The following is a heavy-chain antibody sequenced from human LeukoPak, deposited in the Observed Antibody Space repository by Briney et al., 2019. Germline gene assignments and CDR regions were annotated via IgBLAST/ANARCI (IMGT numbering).Heavy chain of an antibody. Sequence: PGGSLRLSCAASGFTFSNAWMSWVRQAPGRGLEWVGRIKSKTDGGTTDYAARVKGRFTISRDDSKNTLYLQMNSLKTEDTAVYYCTSTYSSSWHDLDAFDIWGQGTMVTVSS. CDR3: TSTYSSSWHDLDAFDI. J-gene: IGHJ3*02. V-gene: IGHV3-15*01. CDR2: IKSKTDGGTT. D-gene: IGHD6-13*01. CDR1: GFTFSNAW.